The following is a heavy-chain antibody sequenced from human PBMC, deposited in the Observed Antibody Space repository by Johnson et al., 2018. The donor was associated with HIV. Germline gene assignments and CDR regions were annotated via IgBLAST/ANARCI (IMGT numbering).Heavy chain of an antibody. CDR2: ISYDGSNK. D-gene: IGHD3-10*01. J-gene: IGHJ3*02. Sequence: QVQLVESGGGVVQPGKSLRLSCAASGLTFTKYGMHWVRQAPGKGLEWVAVISYDGSNKYYADSVKGRFTISRDNAKNSLYLQMNSLRAGDTAVYYCARTLGFGTEDAFDIWGQGTMVTVSS. CDR3: ARTLGFGTEDAFDI. CDR1: GLTFTKYG. V-gene: IGHV3-30*03.